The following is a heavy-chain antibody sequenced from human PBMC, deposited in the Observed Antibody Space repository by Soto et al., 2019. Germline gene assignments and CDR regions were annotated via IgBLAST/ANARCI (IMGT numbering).Heavy chain of an antibody. V-gene: IGHV3-33*01. CDR3: ARDLEDSGYYYYGMDV. CDR2: IWYGGSNK. J-gene: IGHJ6*02. D-gene: IGHD3-10*01. CDR1: GFTFSSYG. Sequence: PGGSLRLSCAASGFTFSSYGMHWVRQAPGKGLEWVAVIWYGGSNKYYADSVKGRFTISRDNSKNTLYLQMNSLRAEDTAVYYCARDLEDSGYYYYGMDVWGQGTTVTVSS.